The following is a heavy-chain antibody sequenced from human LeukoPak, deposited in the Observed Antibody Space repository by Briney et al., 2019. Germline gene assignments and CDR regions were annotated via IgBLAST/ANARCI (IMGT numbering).Heavy chain of an antibody. V-gene: IGHV3-7*01. CDR1: RFTFSSYW. D-gene: IGHD5-24*01. CDR2: VKQEGSEK. Sequence: GGSLRLSCAVSRFTFSSYWMSWVRQAPGKGLEWVASVKQEGSEKYYVDSVKGRFIISRDNAKNSLYLQMNSLRAEDTAVYYCARDADLGSTITGAFDIWGQGTMVTISS. CDR3: ARDADLGSTITGAFDI. J-gene: IGHJ3*02.